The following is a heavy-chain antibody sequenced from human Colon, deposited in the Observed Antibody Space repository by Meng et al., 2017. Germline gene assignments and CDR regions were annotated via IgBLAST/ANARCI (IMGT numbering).Heavy chain of an antibody. Sequence: SETLSLTCAVSGGFSSIYWWSWLRQPPGKGLEWIGEMHQSGSSNYNPSLKSRLTMPVDESKNHFSLKLNSVTAADTAVYYCARGWKYAWFNWGQGTLVTVSS. CDR2: MHQSGSS. J-gene: IGHJ4*02. CDR1: GGFSSIYW. D-gene: IGHD1-7*01. CDR3: ARGWKYAWFN. V-gene: IGHV4-4*02.